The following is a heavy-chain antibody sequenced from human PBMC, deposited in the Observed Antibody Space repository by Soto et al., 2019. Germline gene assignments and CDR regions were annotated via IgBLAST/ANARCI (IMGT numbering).Heavy chain of an antibody. V-gene: IGHV1-46*03. CDR2: INPSGGST. CDR3: ARDLWVLRYFDWSNYFDY. J-gene: IGHJ4*02. CDR1: GYTFTSYY. Sequence: ASVKVTCKASGYTFTSYYMYWVRQAPGQGLEWMGIINPSGGSTSYAQKFQGRVTMTRDTSTSTVYMELSSLRSEDTAVYYCARDLWVLRYFDWSNYFDYWGQGTLVTVSS. D-gene: IGHD3-9*01.